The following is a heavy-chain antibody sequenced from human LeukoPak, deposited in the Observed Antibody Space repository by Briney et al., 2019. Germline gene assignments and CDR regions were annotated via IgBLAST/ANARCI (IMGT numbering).Heavy chain of an antibody. CDR1: GDTFTGYY. D-gene: IGHD2-21*02. CDR3: AIFRRVTGLAY. V-gene: IGHV1-2*02. Sequence: ASLKISCTASGDTFTGYYMRWVRRAPGQGLEWMGWINPNSGGTNYAQKFHGRVTMTRATSIRTAYMELSRMTADDTAVYYCAIFRRVTGLAYWGQGTLVTVSS. J-gene: IGHJ4*02. CDR2: INPNSGGT.